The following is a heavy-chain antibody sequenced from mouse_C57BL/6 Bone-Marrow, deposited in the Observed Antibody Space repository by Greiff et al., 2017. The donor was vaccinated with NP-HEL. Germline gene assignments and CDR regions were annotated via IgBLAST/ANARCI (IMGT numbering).Heavy chain of an antibody. CDR1: GYSFTSYY. V-gene: IGHV1-66*01. D-gene: IGHD1-1*01. Sequence: QVQLQQSGPELVKPGASVKISCKASGYSFTSYYIHWVKQRPGQGLEWIGWIYPGSGNTMYNEKFKGKATLTADASSSTAYMQHSSRTSEDSAVYYCAGNGFITTVVPFAYWGQGTLVTVSA. CDR2: IYPGSGNT. CDR3: AGNGFITTVVPFAY. J-gene: IGHJ3*01.